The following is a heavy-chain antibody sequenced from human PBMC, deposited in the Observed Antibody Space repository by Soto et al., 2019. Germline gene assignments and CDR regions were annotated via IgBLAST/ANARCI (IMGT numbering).Heavy chain of an antibody. CDR3: AREGVFGLVKIIPPDY. CDR2: ISFDGSTQ. Sequence: VQLLESGVGVAQPGRSLRLSCRASGFGFSSYGMLWVRQAPGKGPEWVAFISFDGSTQYYADSVRGRFTISRDNSENTLYLQLDTLRVEDTAMYYCAREGVFGLVKIIPPDYWGQGAQVTVSA. V-gene: IGHV3-30*03. CDR1: GFGFSSYG. J-gene: IGHJ4*02. D-gene: IGHD3-3*01.